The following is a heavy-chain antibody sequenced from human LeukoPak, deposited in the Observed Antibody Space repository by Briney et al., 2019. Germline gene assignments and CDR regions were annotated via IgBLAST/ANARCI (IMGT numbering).Heavy chain of an antibody. Sequence: GGSLRLSCVASGFNFRDYGMNWVRQAPGKGLEWVSGITASARTTYYADSVKGRFTIYSDNSKNTLSLQMSSLRAEDTAVYYCAKDLDGSGMYGGTDSWGQGTPVTVSS. CDR1: GFNFRDYG. J-gene: IGHJ4*02. CDR2: ITASARTT. D-gene: IGHD6-19*01. V-gene: IGHV3-23*01. CDR3: AKDLDGSGMYGGTDS.